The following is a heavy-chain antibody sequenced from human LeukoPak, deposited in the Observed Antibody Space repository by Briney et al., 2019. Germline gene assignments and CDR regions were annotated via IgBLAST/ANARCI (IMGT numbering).Heavy chain of an antibody. D-gene: IGHD5-18*01. V-gene: IGHV3-23*01. J-gene: IGHJ4*02. CDR3: AQGRLGYSYGAFDH. CDR2: ISGSGGST. CDR1: GFTFSNYA. Sequence: PGGSLRLSCAASGFTFSNYAVSWVRQAPGKGLEWVSVISGSGGSTNFADSVKGRFTSSRDNSKNTLYLQMHSLRVEDTAVYYCAQGRLGYSYGAFDHWGQGTLVTVSS.